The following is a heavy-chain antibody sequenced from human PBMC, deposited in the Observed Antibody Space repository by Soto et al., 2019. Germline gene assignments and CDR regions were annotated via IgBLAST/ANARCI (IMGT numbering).Heavy chain of an antibody. CDR1: GGTFSSYA. D-gene: IGHD6-13*01. J-gene: IGHJ6*02. CDR3: ERRRTIIEAARNYYGMDV. Sequence: QVQLVQSGAEVKKPGSSVKVSCKASGGTFSSYAISWVRQAPGQGLEWMGGIIPIFGTANYAQKFQGRVTITADESTSTAYMELSSLRSEDTAVYYCERRRTIIEAARNYYGMDVWGQGTTVTVSS. V-gene: IGHV1-69*01. CDR2: IIPIFGTA.